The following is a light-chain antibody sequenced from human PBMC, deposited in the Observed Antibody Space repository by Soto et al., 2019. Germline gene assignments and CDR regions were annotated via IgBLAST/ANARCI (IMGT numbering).Light chain of an antibody. V-gene: IGKV4-1*01. Sequence: DIVMTQSPDSLAVSLGERATVNCKSSQSVLYSSNNKNYLAWYQQKPGQPPKLLIYWAFTRESGVPDRFSGSGSGTDFTLTISSLQAEDVAVYYCQQHYTTPYTFGGGTKVDIK. J-gene: IGKJ4*01. CDR2: WAF. CDR1: QSVLYSSNNKNY. CDR3: QQHYTTPYT.